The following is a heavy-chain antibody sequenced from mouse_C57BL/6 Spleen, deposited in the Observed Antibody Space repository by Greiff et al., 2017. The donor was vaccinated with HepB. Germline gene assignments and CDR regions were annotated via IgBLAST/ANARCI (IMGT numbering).Heavy chain of an antibody. CDR2: IYPRDGST. D-gene: IGHD2-4*01. Sequence: VQLQQSDAELVKPGASVKISCKVSGYTFTDHTIHWMKQRPEQGLEWIGYIYPRDGSTKYNEKFKGKATLTADKSSSTAYMQLNSLTSEDSAVYFCAREDYDYDGPPWFAYWGQGTLVTVSA. CDR1: GYTFTDHT. V-gene: IGHV1-78*01. CDR3: AREDYDYDGPPWFAY. J-gene: IGHJ3*01.